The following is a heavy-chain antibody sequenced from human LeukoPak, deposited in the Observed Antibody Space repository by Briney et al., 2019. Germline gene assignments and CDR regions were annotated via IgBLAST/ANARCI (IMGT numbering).Heavy chain of an antibody. CDR3: ARHSKGTISVTH. V-gene: IGHV4-39*01. D-gene: IGHD1/OR15-1a*01. CDR2: IYYSGST. J-gene: IGHJ4*02. Sequence: SETLSLTCTVSGGSISSSSSYGGWIRQPPGKGLEWIGSIYYSGSTYYNPSLKSRVTISVDTSKNQFSLRLSSVTAADTAVYYCARHSKGTISVTHWGQGTLVTVSS. CDR1: GGSISSSSSY.